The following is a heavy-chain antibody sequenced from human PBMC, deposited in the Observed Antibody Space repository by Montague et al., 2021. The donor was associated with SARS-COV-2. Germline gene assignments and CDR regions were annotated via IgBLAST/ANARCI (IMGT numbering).Heavy chain of an antibody. CDR2: IYYSGST. CDR1: GGSISSYY. D-gene: IGHD4-17*01. V-gene: IGHV4-59*12. J-gene: IGHJ6*02. Sequence: SETLSLTCTVSGGSISSYYWSWIRQPPGKGLEWIGYIYYSGSTNYNPSLKSRVTISLDTSKNQFSLKLSSVTAADTAVYYCARDYGDYSYYYGLDVWGQGTTVTVSS. CDR3: ARDYGDYSYYYGLDV.